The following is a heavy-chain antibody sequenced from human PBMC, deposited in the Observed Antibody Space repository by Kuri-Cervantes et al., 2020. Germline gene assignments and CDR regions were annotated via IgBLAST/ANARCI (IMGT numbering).Heavy chain of an antibody. CDR1: GFTFRNFW. CDR2: IKQDGSET. J-gene: IGHJ4*02. CDR3: AKEGELLWFGELCSYFDY. Sequence: GESLKISCAASGFTFRNFWMSWVRQAPGKGLEWVANIKQDGSETYYVDSVEGRFTISRDNSKNTLYLQMNSLRAEDTAVYYCAKEGELLWFGELCSYFDYWGQGTLVTVSS. V-gene: IGHV3-7*03. D-gene: IGHD3-10*01.